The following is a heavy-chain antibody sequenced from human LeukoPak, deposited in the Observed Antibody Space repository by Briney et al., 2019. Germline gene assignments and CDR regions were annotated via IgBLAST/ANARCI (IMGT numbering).Heavy chain of an antibody. Sequence: SETLSLTCTVSGGSVSSGSYYWSWIRQPPGKGLEWFGYIYYSGSTNYNPSLKSRVTISVDTSKNQFSLKLSSVTAADTAVYYCARVKGFGELSYYYYGMDVWGQGTTVTVSS. CDR1: GGSVSSGSYY. D-gene: IGHD3-10*01. CDR2: IYYSGST. V-gene: IGHV4-61*01. CDR3: ARVKGFGELSYYYYGMDV. J-gene: IGHJ6*02.